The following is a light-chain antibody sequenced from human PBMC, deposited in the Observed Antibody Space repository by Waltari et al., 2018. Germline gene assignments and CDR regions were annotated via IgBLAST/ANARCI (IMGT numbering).Light chain of an antibody. CDR1: SSNIGSNT. Sequence: QSVLTQPPSASGTPGQRVTISCSGRSSNIGSNTVNWYQQLPGTAPKPLIYSNNQRPSGVPDRFSGSKSGTSASLAISGLRSEDEADYYCATWDDSLKGPVFGGGTKLTVL. V-gene: IGLV1-44*01. J-gene: IGLJ2*01. CDR2: SNN. CDR3: ATWDDSLKGPV.